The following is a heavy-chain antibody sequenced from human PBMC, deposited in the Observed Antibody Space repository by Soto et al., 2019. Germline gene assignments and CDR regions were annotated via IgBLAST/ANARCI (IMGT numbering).Heavy chain of an antibody. CDR1: GDSISSNNFY. Sequence: SETLSLTCSVSGDSISSNNFYWAWIRQPPGKGLEWIGNVYYSGSNSYNPSLKSRVTIFVDTSKNQFSLRLSSVTASDTALYYRARHALRGWTVGSDYFDYWGQGTLVTVSS. CDR3: ARHALRGWTVGSDYFDY. CDR2: VYYSGSN. D-gene: IGHD3-10*01. V-gene: IGHV4-39*01. J-gene: IGHJ4*02.